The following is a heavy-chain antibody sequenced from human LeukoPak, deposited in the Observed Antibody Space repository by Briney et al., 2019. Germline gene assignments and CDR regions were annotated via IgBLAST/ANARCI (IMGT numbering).Heavy chain of an antibody. V-gene: IGHV1-2*02. D-gene: IGHD3-16*02. Sequence: ASVKVSCKASGYTFTGYYMHWVRQAPGRGLEWMGWINPNSGGTNYAQKFQGRVTMTRDTSISTAYMELSRLRSDDTAVYYCARVGRLGELSLKALDYWGQGTLVTVSS. CDR1: GYTFTGYY. CDR2: INPNSGGT. J-gene: IGHJ4*02. CDR3: ARVGRLGELSLKALDY.